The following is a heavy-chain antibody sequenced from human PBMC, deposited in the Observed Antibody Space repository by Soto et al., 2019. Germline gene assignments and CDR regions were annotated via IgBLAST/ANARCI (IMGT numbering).Heavy chain of an antibody. J-gene: IGHJ3*02. CDR3: ATRTYLYDRRGYRETSDS. CDR1: GFAFTNNA. V-gene: IGHV1-18*01. Sequence: GASVKVSCKASGFAFTNNAVSWVRQAPGTVLEWMGWISGDNGNTNYAQKVQGRVTMTTDTPTGTAYMDLRSLKSDDTAVYYCATRTYLYDRRGYRETSDSWVQGTMVTLAS. CDR2: ISGDNGNT. D-gene: IGHD3-22*01.